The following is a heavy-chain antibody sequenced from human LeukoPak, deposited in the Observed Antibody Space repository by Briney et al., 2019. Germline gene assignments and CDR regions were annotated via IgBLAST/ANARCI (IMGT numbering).Heavy chain of an antibody. CDR1: GFTFSSYG. V-gene: IGHV3-30*18. CDR3: AKGTYCSGGSCYPRELGY. CDR2: ISYNGSNK. J-gene: IGHJ4*02. D-gene: IGHD2-15*01. Sequence: PGGSLRLSCAASGFTFSSYGMHWVRQAPPKGLAWVAVISYNGSNKTYADSVKGRFTISRDNSKNTLYLQMNSLRAEDTAVYYCAKGTYCSGGSCYPRELGYWGQGTLVTVSS.